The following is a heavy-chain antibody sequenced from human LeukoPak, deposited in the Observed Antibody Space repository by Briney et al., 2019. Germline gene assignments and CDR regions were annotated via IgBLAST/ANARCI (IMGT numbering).Heavy chain of an antibody. J-gene: IGHJ4*02. CDR1: GGSISSSSYY. V-gene: IGHV4-39*07. D-gene: IGHD6-6*01. CDR3: ARGIAARLGY. Sequence: SETLSLTCTVSGGSISSSSYYWGWIRQPPGKGLEWIGSIYYSGSTYYNPSLKSRVTISVDTSKNQFSLKLSSVTAADTAVYYCARGIAARLGYWGQGTLVTVSS. CDR2: IYYSGST.